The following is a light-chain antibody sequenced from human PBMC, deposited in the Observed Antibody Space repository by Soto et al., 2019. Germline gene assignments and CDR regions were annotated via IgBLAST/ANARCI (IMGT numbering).Light chain of an antibody. CDR3: QQYNPSSRT. CDR1: QSIKSW. V-gene: IGKV1-5*03. CDR2: KAS. Sequence: DIQMTQSPSTLSASVGDRVTITCRASQSIKSWLAWYQQKPGKAPKLLIYKASTLESGVPSRFSGSGSGTEFTLTISSLQPDDFATYYCQQYNPSSRTFGQGTKVEIK. J-gene: IGKJ1*01.